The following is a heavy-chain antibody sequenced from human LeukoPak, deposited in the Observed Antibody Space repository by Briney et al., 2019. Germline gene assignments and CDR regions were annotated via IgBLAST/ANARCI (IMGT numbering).Heavy chain of an antibody. CDR2: IGSSSSTI. Sequence: GGSLRLSCAASGFTFSSYSMNWVRQAPGKGLEWVSYIGSSSSTIYYADSVKGRFTISRDNAKNSLYLQMNSLRDEDTAVYYCARDLGELELYYFDYWGQGTLVTVSS. D-gene: IGHD1-26*01. V-gene: IGHV3-48*02. CDR3: ARDLGELELYYFDY. CDR1: GFTFSSYS. J-gene: IGHJ4*02.